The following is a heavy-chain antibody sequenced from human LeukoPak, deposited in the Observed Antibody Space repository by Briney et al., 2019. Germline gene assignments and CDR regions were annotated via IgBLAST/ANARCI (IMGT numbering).Heavy chain of an antibody. J-gene: IGHJ1*01. D-gene: IGHD6-13*01. V-gene: IGHV4-59*01. CDR1: GGSISSYY. Sequence: PSETLSLTCTVSGGSISSYYWSCIRQPPGKGLEWIGYIYYSGSTNYNPSLKSRVTISVDTSKNQFSLKLSSVTAADTAVYYCATTIAASGLEYFQHWGQGTLVTVSS. CDR2: IYYSGST. CDR3: ATTIAASGLEYFQH.